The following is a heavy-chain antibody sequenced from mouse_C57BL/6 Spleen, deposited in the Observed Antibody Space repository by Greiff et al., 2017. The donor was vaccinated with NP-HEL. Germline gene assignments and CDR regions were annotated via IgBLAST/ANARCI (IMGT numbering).Heavy chain of an antibody. D-gene: IGHD4-1*01. CDR2: ISSGGDYI. CDR1: GFTFSSYA. J-gene: IGHJ3*01. CDR3: TRETGTVRFAY. V-gene: IGHV5-9-1*02. Sequence: EVKLVESGEGLVKPGGSLKLSCAASGFTFSSYAMSWVRPTPEKRLEWVAYISSGGDYIYYADTVKGRFTISGDNARNTLYLQMSSLKSEDTAMYYCTRETGTVRFAYWGQGTLVTVSA.